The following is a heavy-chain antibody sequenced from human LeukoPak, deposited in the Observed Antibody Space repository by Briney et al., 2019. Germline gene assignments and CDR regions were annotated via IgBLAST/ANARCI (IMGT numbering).Heavy chain of an antibody. CDR1: DFPFSNYW. CDR3: VRDSPRAFDL. CDR2: ISSDGTKI. V-gene: IGHV3-74*01. J-gene: IGHJ3*01. Sequence: GGSLRLSCAASDFPFSNYWMHWVRQVPGKRLTWVSQISSDGTKIGYAASVKGRFTISRDNDKSTLSLRMNTLEAEDTGVYYCVRDSPRAFDLWGRGTMVTVS.